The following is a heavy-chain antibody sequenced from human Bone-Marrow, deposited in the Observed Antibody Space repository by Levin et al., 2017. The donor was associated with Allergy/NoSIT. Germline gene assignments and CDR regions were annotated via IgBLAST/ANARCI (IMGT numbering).Heavy chain of an antibody. V-gene: IGHV4-30-4*01. CDR2: MFYSGST. Sequence: SQTLSLTCTVSGGSISSGDYYWSWIRQPPGKGLEWIGYMFYSGSTYYNPSLKSRLSISGDTSENQFSLKLSSVTAADTAVYYCARAPPSPDYMDVWGKGTTVTVSS. CDR1: GGSISSGDYY. CDR3: ARAPPSPDYMDV. D-gene: IGHD2-2*01. J-gene: IGHJ6*03.